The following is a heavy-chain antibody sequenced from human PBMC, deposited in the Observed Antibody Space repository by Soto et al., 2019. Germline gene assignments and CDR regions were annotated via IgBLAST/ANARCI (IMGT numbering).Heavy chain of an antibody. CDR1: GYTFTSYY. V-gene: IGHV1-46*01. CDR3: ARWGSGYSYGYPLDY. CDR2: INPSGGST. Sequence: ASVKVSCKASGYTFTSYYMHWVRQAPGQGLEWMGIINPSGGSTSYAQKFQGRVTMTRDTSTSTVYMELSSLRSEDTAVYYCARWGSGYSYGYPLDYWGQGTLVTVSS. J-gene: IGHJ4*02. D-gene: IGHD5-18*01.